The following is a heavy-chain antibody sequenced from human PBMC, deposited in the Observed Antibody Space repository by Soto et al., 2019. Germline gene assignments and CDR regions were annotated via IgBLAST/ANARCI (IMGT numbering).Heavy chain of an antibody. CDR3: ARDQPGYSYGYGLGY. CDR2: ISSSSSYI. D-gene: IGHD5-18*01. J-gene: IGHJ4*02. Sequence: WGSLRLSCAASGFTFSSYSMSWVRQAPGKGLEWVSSISSSSSYIYYADSVKGRFTISRDNAKNSLYLQMNSLRAEDTAVYYCARDQPGYSYGYGLGYWGQGTLVTVSS. CDR1: GFTFSSYS. V-gene: IGHV3-21*01.